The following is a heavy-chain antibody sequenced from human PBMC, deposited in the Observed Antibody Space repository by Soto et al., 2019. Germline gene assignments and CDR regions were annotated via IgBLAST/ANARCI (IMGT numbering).Heavy chain of an antibody. CDR1: GFTFSTCS. CDR2: ISGSSRNI. D-gene: IGHD5-12*01. J-gene: IGHJ4*02. V-gene: IGHV3-21*02. CDR3: ARDNGYDAATLDY. Sequence: EVQLVESGGDLVKPGGSLRLSCAASGFTFSTCSMNWVRQAPGKGLEWVSSISGSSRNIYYADSVKGRFTISRDNAKNSLYLQMNSLRAEDTAVYYCARDNGYDAATLDYWGQGTLVTVSS.